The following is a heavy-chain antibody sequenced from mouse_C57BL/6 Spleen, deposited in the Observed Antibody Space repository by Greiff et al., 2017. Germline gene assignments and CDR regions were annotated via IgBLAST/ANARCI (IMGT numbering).Heavy chain of an antibody. CDR2: IWWGDDK. Sequence: QVTLKESGPGILQPSQTLSLTCSFSGFSLSTFGMGVGWIRQPSGKGLEWLAHIWWGDDKYSNPALKSRRTISKDTSKNQVFLKIANVDTADTATYYWARIGGYDGHVYAMDGWGQGTSVTVSS. V-gene: IGHV8-8*01. J-gene: IGHJ4*01. CDR3: ARIGGYDGHVYAMDG. CDR1: GFSLSTFGMG. D-gene: IGHD2-2*01.